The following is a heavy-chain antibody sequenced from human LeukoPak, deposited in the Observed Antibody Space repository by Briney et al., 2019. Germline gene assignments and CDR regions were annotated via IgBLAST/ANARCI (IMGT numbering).Heavy chain of an antibody. CDR2: INGDATAT. Sequence: HPGGSLRLSCAASGFSFSAHWMHWVRQAPGKGLVWVAQINGDATATNYAGSVKGRFTISRDNAKNTVHLQMSTLTAEDTAVYYCAKDKWWGAGDHWGQGSLVTVSS. CDR1: GFSFSAHW. CDR3: AKDKWWGAGDH. D-gene: IGHD2-8*01. J-gene: IGHJ4*02. V-gene: IGHV3-74*01.